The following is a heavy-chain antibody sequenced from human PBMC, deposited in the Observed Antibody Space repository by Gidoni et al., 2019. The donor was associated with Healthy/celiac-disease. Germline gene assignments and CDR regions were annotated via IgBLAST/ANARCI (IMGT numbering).Heavy chain of an antibody. CDR3: ARGGFEVTPIYYFDY. CDR1: GFACSDYY. CDR2: ISSSGSTI. V-gene: IGHV3-11*01. Sequence: QVQLVESGGGVVKPGGSLRLSCAAAGFACSDYYLSWIRQAPGKGLGWVSYISSSGSTIYYADSVKGRFTISRANAKNSLYLQINSLSAEDTAVYYCARGGFEVTPIYYFDYWGQGTLVTVSS. D-gene: IGHD2-21*02. J-gene: IGHJ4*02.